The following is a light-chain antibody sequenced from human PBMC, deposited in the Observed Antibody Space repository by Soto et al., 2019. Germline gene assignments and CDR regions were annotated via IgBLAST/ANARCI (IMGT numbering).Light chain of an antibody. J-gene: IGKJ1*01. V-gene: IGKV1-5*01. Sequence: GDRVTITCRASQTISSWLAWYQQKPGKAPKLLIYDASSLESGVPSRFSGSRSGTEFTLTISSLQPDDFATYYCQHYNSYSEAFGQGTKVDIK. CDR2: DAS. CDR1: QTISSW. CDR3: QHYNSYSEA.